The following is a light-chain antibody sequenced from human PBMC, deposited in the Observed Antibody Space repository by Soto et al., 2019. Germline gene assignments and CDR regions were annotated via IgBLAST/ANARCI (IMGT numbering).Light chain of an antibody. CDR1: STDFVSYNR. J-gene: IGLJ1*01. CDR3: SSYTTSYFYV. V-gene: IGLV2-18*02. CDR2: EVS. Sequence: QSVLTQTPSVSGSPGQSVTISCTGTSTDFVSYNRVSWYQQPPGTAPKLMIYEVSKRPSGVPDRFSGSKSGNTASLTISGLQAADEADYYCSSYTTSYFYVFGPGTKLTVL.